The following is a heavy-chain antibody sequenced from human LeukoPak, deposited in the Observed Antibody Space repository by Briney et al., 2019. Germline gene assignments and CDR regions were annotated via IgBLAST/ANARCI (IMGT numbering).Heavy chain of an antibody. J-gene: IGHJ4*02. D-gene: IGHD3-10*01. CDR3: ARRRGSGNYYNDY. CDR2: VYHSGST. V-gene: IGHV4-38-2*02. CDR1: AYSISSGYY. Sequence: PSETLSLTCTVSAYSISSGYYWGWIRQPPGKGLEWIASVYHSGSTYYNPSLKSRVTISVDTSKNQFSLKLSSVTAADTAVYYCARRRGSGNYYNDYWGQGTLVTVSS.